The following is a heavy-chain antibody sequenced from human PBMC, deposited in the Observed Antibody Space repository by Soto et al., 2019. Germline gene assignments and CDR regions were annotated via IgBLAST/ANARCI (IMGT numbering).Heavy chain of an antibody. D-gene: IGHD3-3*01. Sequence: GGSLRLSCAASGFTFSSYGMHWVRQAPGKGLEWVAVISYDGSNKFYADSVKGRFTISRDNSKNTLYLQMNSLRAEDTAVCYCAKDGTNYDFWSGPDYWGQGTLVTVSS. CDR2: ISYDGSNK. CDR1: GFTFSSYG. J-gene: IGHJ4*02. V-gene: IGHV3-30*18. CDR3: AKDGTNYDFWSGPDY.